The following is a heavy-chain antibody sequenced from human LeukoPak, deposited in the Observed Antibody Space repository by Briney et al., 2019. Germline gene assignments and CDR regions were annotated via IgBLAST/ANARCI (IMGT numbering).Heavy chain of an antibody. CDR2: ISSSSSYI. CDR3: ASPMTTVTLGV. V-gene: IGHV3-21*01. D-gene: IGHD4-17*01. Sequence: GGSLRPSCAASGFTFSSYSRNWVRQAPGKGLEWVSSISSSSSYIYYADSVKGRFTISRDNAKNSLYLQMNSLRAEDTAVYYCASPMTTVTLGVWGQGTTVTVSS. CDR1: GFTFSSYS. J-gene: IGHJ6*02.